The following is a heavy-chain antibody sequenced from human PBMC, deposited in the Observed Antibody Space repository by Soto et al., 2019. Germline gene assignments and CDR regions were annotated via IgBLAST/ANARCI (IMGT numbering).Heavy chain of an antibody. CDR1: GYTFTGYY. CDR2: INPNSGGT. J-gene: IGHJ5*02. Sequence: ASVKVSCKASGYTFTGYYMHWVRQAPGQGLEWMGWINPNSGGTNYAQKFQGRVTMTRDTSISTAYMELSRLRSDDTDVYYCARDYRIPDASVSYYNFYWFDLWGQGTLVTVSS. V-gene: IGHV1-2*02. D-gene: IGHD3-10*01. CDR3: ARDYRIPDASVSYYNFYWFDL.